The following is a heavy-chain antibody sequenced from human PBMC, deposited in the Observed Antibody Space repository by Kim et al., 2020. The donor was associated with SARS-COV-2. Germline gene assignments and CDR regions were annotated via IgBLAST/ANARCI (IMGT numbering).Heavy chain of an antibody. J-gene: IGHJ4*02. D-gene: IGHD3-10*01. V-gene: IGHV4-31*03. CDR2: IYYSGST. CDR3: ARSDMVRGAFDY. CDR1: GGSISSGGYY. Sequence: SETLSLTCTVSGGSISSGGYYWSWIRQHPGKGLEWIGYIYYSGSTYYNPSLKSRVTISVDTSKNQFSLKLSSVTAADTAVYYCARSDMVRGAFDYWGQGTLVTVSS.